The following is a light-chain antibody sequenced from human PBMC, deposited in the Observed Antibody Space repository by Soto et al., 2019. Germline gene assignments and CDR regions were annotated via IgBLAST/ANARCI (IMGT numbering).Light chain of an antibody. CDR3: QQYNNWPPA. Sequence: EIVMTQSPATLSVSPGERATLSCRASQSVSNNLAWYQQKPGQAPRLLIYGASARATGFSARFSGSGSGTEFTLTISSLQSEDFAVYYCQQYNNWPPAFGGGTRVEIK. CDR1: QSVSNN. CDR2: GAS. V-gene: IGKV3-15*01. J-gene: IGKJ4*01.